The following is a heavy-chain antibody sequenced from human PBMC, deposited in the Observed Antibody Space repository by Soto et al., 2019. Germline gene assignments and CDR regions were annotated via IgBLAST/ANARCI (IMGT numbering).Heavy chain of an antibody. CDR1: GGSFSGYY. D-gene: IGHD4-17*01. Sequence: SETLSLTCAVYGGSFSGYYWSWIRQPPGKRLEWIGEINHSGSTNYNPSLKSRVTISVDTSKNQFSLKLSSVTAADTAVYYCATGLYGDSLPYYFDYWGQGTLVTVPS. CDR2: INHSGST. V-gene: IGHV4-34*01. CDR3: ATGLYGDSLPYYFDY. J-gene: IGHJ4*02.